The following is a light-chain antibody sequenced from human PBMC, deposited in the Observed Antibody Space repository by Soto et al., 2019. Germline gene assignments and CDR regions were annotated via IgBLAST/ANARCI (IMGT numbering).Light chain of an antibody. CDR3: QQYYSYPPS. CDR2: AAS. V-gene: IGKV1-8*01. CDR1: QGISSY. Sequence: AIRMTQSPSSLSASTGDRVTITCRASQGISSYLAWYQQKPGKAPKLLIYAASTLQSGVPSRLSGSGSGTDFTLTISCLQSEDFATYYCQQYYSYPPSFGGGTKVEIK. J-gene: IGKJ4*01.